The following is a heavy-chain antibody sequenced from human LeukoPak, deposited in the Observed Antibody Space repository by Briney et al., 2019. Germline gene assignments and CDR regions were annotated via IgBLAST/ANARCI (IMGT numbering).Heavy chain of an antibody. CDR2: ISAYNGNT. CDR3: ARGSEAYCGGDCYTY. V-gene: IGHV1-18*01. J-gene: IGHJ4*02. Sequence: ASVKVSCKASGYTFTSYGISWVRQAPGQGLEWMGWISAYNGNTNYAQKLQGRVTMTTDTSTSTAYVELRSLRSDDTAVYYCARGSEAYCGGDCYTYWGQGTLVTVSS. D-gene: IGHD2-21*02. CDR1: GYTFTSYG.